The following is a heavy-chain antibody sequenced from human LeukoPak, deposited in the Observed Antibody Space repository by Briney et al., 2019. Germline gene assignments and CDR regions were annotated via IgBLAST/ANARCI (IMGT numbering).Heavy chain of an antibody. V-gene: IGHV3-23*01. CDR3: ARVGGIAARGYYYGMDV. D-gene: IGHD6-6*01. CDR1: GFTFSSYA. CDR2: ISGSGGST. J-gene: IGHJ6*02. Sequence: TGGSLRLSCAASGFTFSSYAMSWVRQAPGKGLEWVSAISGSGGSTYYADSVKGRFTISRDNSKNTLYLQMNSLRAEDTAVYYCARVGGIAARGYYYGMDVWGQGTTVTVSS.